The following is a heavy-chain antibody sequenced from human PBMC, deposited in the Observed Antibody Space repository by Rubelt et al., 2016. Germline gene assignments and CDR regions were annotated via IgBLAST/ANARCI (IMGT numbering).Heavy chain of an antibody. V-gene: IGHV3-23*01. Sequence: RSLRLSCRASGFTFSSYAMNWVRQAPGKGLEWVSHISGSGGSTNHADSVKGRFTISRDNSKNTLYLQMNSLRAEDTALYYCANYDFWSGYGYFQHWGQGTLVTVSS. J-gene: IGHJ1*01. CDR2: ISGSGGST. CDR1: GFTFSSYA. CDR3: ANYDFWSGYGYFQH. D-gene: IGHD3-3*01.